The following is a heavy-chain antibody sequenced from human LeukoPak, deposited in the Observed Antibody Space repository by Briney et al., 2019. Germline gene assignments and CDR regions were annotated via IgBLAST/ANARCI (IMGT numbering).Heavy chain of an antibody. CDR2: TYYRSKWYN. V-gene: IGHV6-1*01. D-gene: IGHD6-6*01. J-gene: IGHJ6*03. CDR1: GDSVSSNSAA. CDR3: ARASRQGQLDYYYYMDV. Sequence: SQTLSLTCATSGDSVSSNSAAWNWIRQSPSRGLEWLGRTYYRSKWYNDYAVSVKSRITINPDTSKNQFSLQLNSVTPEDTAVYYCARASRQGQLDYYYYMDVWGKGTTVTVSS.